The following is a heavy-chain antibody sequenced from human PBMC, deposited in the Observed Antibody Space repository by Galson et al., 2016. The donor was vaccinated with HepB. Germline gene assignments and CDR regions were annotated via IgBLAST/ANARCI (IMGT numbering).Heavy chain of an antibody. D-gene: IGHD3-22*01. V-gene: IGHV4-39*01. Sequence: RQPPGKGLEWIGSIYYSGSTYYNPSLKSRVTISVDTSKNQFSRKLSSVTAADTAVYYCARRAATYDSSGYYYGADGDYWGQGTLVTVSS. J-gene: IGHJ4*02. CDR3: ARRAATYDSSGYYYGADGDY. CDR2: IYYSGST.